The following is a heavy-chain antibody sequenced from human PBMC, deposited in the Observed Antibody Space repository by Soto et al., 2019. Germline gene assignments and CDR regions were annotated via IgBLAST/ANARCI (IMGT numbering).Heavy chain of an antibody. J-gene: IGHJ4*02. CDR1: GDSISSSTYY. D-gene: IGHD1-26*01. CDR3: ARMTGARIPDY. V-gene: IGHV4-39*01. Sequence: PSETLSLTCTVSGDSISSSTYYWGWIRQPPGKGLEWIGSIFYSGSTYYSGSPYYNPSLKSRVTMSVDTSRNQFSLRLSSVTAADTAVYYCARMTGARIPDYWGPGTLVTVSS. CDR2: IFYSGSTYYSGSP.